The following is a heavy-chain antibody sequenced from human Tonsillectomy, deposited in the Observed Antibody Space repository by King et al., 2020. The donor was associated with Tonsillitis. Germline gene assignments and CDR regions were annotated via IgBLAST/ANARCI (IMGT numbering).Heavy chain of an antibody. CDR1: GYSFTSYW. V-gene: IGHV5-51*01. Sequence: VQLVESGAEVKKPGESLKISCKGSGYSFTSYWIGWVRQMPGKGLEWMGIIYPADSETRYSPSFQGQVTISADKSISTAYLQWSSLKASDTAMYYCARVLSSSGYYGGYYYYAMDVWGQGTTVTVSS. D-gene: IGHD3-22*01. J-gene: IGHJ6*02. CDR2: IYPADSET. CDR3: ARVLSSSGYYGGYYYYAMDV.